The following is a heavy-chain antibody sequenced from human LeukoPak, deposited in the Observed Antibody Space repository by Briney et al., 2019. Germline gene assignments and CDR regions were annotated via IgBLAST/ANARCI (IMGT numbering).Heavy chain of an antibody. D-gene: IGHD1/OR15-1a*01. Sequence: LGESLKISCKGSGYSFTSYWIVWVRQTPGKGLEWMGIVYPGDSDTRYNPSFQGQVTISADKSTATAYLHLSDLKASDTAIYYCGRHMNNLQLWLDYWGQGTVVTVSS. V-gene: IGHV5-51*01. CDR1: GYSFTSYW. CDR2: VYPGDSDT. CDR3: GRHMNNLQLWLDY. J-gene: IGHJ4*02.